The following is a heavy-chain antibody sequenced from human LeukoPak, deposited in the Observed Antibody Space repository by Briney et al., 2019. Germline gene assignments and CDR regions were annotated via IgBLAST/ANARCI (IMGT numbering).Heavy chain of an antibody. V-gene: IGHV3-48*01. Sequence: GGSLRLSCAASGFTFSSYSMSWVRQAPGKGLEWVSYISSSSSSIYYADSVRGRFTISRDNAKNSLYLQMNSLRAEDTAVYYCARNMLVSLYASFDPWGQGTLVTVSS. CDR1: GFTFSSYS. CDR2: ISSSSSSI. D-gene: IGHD2-8*01. CDR3: ARNMLVSLYASFDP. J-gene: IGHJ5*02.